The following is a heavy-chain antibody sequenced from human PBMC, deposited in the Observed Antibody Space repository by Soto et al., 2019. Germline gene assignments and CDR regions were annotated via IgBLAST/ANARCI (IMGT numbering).Heavy chain of an antibody. CDR2: IDPSDSYT. CDR3: TRSGYGDYANLYYFDY. CDR1: VYSFTSYW. V-gene: IGHV5-10-1*01. D-gene: IGHD4-17*01. Sequence: PGESLKISCTGSVYSFTSYWITWVRQMSGKGLEWMGRIDPSDSYTNYSPSFQGHVTISADKSISTAYLQWSSLKASDTAMYYCTRSGYGDYANLYYFDYWGQGTLVTVSS. J-gene: IGHJ4*02.